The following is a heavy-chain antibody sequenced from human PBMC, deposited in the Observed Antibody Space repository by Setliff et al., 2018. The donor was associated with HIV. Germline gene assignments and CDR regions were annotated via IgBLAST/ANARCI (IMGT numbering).Heavy chain of an antibody. J-gene: IGHJ4*02. Sequence: GASVKVSCKASGDSFTNYYIHWVRQAPGQGLEWVGMISTSGNLIDNAQKFQGRVTITRDTSANIVYMELRSLKNEDMAVYYCAWEGAVAGLDLDFWGQGTLVTVSS. CDR2: ISTSGNLI. CDR1: GDSFTNYY. CDR3: AWEGAVAGLDLDF. D-gene: IGHD6-19*01. V-gene: IGHV1-46*01.